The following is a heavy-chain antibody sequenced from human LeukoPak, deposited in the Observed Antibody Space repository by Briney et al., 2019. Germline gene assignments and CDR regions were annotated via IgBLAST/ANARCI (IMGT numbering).Heavy chain of an antibody. CDR3: ARERGVLWFGEIDY. D-gene: IGHD3-10*01. CDR2: IKQDGSEK. Sequence: PGGSLRLSCAASGFTFSSYWMSWVRQAPGKGPEWVANIKQDGSEKYYVDSVKGRFTISRDNAKNSLYLQMNSLRAEDTAVYYCARERGVLWFGEIDYWGQGTLVTVSS. J-gene: IGHJ4*02. V-gene: IGHV3-7*01. CDR1: GFTFSSYW.